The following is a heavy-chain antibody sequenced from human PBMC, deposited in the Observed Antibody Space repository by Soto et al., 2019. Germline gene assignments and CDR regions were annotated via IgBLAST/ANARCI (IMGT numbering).Heavy chain of an antibody. J-gene: IGHJ6*03. Sequence: EASVKVSCKASGYTFTSYGISWVRQAPGQGLEWMGWISAYNGNTNYAQKLQGRVTMTTDTSTSTAYMELRSLRSDDTAVYYCAIIGVDNWSYHYYYLAVWGKGSTVIVSS. V-gene: IGHV1-18*01. D-gene: IGHD1-20*01. CDR1: GYTFTSYG. CDR3: AIIGVDNWSYHYYYLAV. CDR2: ISAYNGNT.